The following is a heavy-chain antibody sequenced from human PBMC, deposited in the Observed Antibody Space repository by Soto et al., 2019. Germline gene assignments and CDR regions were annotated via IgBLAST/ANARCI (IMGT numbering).Heavy chain of an antibody. CDR1: GYTFTSYD. CDR2: MNPNSGNT. CDR3: ARKGRVGVMEFLYYSYGMDV. V-gene: IGHV1-8*01. Sequence: QVQLVQSGSEVKKPGASVKVSCKASGYTFTSYDINWVRQATGQGLEWMGWMNPNSGNTGYAQKFQGRVTMTRNTAIGVAYMELSSLRSEDTAVYCCARKGRVGVMEFLYYSYGMDVWGQGTTITV. J-gene: IGHJ6*02. D-gene: IGHD3-16*01.